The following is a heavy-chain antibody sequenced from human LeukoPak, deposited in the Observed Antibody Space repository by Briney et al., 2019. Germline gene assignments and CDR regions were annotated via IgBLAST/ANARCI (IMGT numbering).Heavy chain of an antibody. CDR1: GFIFSSHG. CDR3: AKSLGGDYGSGSYYVVFDS. D-gene: IGHD3-10*01. J-gene: IGHJ4*02. Sequence: GGSLRLSCAASGFIFSSHGMNWVRQAPGKGLEWVSSISGSGSITYYADSVKGRFTISRDTSKNTLWLQMNSLRVDDTALYYCAKSLGGDYGSGSYYVVFDSWGQGTLVTVSS. V-gene: IGHV3-23*01. CDR2: ISGSGSIT.